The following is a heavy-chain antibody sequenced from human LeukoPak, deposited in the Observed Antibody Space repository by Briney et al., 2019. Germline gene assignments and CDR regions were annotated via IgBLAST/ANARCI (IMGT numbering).Heavy chain of an antibody. Sequence: GGSLRLSCAASGFTFSSYAMHRVRQAPGKGLEWVAVISYDGSNKYYADSVKGRFTISRDNSKNTLYLQMNSLRAEDTAVYYCARDLGAQHYYYYMDVWGKGTTVTVSS. V-gene: IGHV3-30-3*01. D-gene: IGHD2-2*01. CDR1: GFTFSSYA. CDR2: ISYDGSNK. CDR3: ARDLGAQHYYYYMDV. J-gene: IGHJ6*03.